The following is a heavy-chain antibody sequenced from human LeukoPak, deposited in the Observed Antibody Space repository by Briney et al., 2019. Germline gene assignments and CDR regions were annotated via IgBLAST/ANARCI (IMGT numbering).Heavy chain of an antibody. J-gene: IGHJ4*02. CDR2: INSDGSST. CDR1: GFTFSSYW. V-gene: IGHV3-74*01. D-gene: IGHD6-13*01. Sequence: QPGGSLRLSCAASGFTFSSYWMHWVRQAPGKGLVWVSRINSDGSSTSYADSVKGRFTISRDNAKNTLYLQMNSLRAEDTAVYYCAREARWIAAAIDYWGRGTLVTVSS. CDR3: AREARWIAAAIDY.